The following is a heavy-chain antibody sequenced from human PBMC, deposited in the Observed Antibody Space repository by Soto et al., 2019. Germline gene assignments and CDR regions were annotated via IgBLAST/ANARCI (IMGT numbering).Heavy chain of an antibody. J-gene: IGHJ3*02. CDR3: ARVGYSSSWYRRGAFDI. V-gene: IGHV4-34*01. D-gene: IGHD6-13*01. CDR2: INHSGST. Sequence: QVQLQQWGAGLLKPSETLSLTCAVYGGSFSGYYWSWIRQPPRKGLEWIGEINHSGSTNYNPSLKSLVTISVDASKNQLSLKLTTVTAADTAVYYCARVGYSSSWYRRGAFDIWGQGTMVTVSS. CDR1: GGSFSGYY.